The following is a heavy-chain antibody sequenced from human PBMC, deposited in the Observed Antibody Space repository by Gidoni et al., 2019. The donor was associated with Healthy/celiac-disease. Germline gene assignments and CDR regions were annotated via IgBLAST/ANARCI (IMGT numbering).Heavy chain of an antibody. Sequence: QVQLVQSGAEVKKPGASVKVSCKASGYTFTGYYMHWVRQAPGQGLEWMGWINPNSGGTNYAQKFQGRVTMTRDTSISTAYMELSRLRSDDTAVYYCAREGHCSGGSCYFGSHHDAFDIWGQGTMVTVSS. J-gene: IGHJ3*02. CDR2: INPNSGGT. CDR1: GYTFTGYY. V-gene: IGHV1-2*02. D-gene: IGHD2-15*01. CDR3: AREGHCSGGSCYFGSHHDAFDI.